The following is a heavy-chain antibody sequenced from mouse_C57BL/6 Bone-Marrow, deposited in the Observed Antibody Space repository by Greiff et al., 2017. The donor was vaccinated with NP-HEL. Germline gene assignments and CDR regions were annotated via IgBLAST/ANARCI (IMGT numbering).Heavy chain of an antibody. D-gene: IGHD1-1*01. V-gene: IGHV3-6*01. J-gene: IGHJ2*01. Sequence: ESGPGLVKPSQSLSLTCSVTGYSITSGYYWNWIRQFPGNKLEWMGYISYDGSNNYNPSLKNRIPITRDTSKNQFFLKLNSVTTEDTATYYCAYGSPFDYWGQGTTLTVSS. CDR2: ISYDGSN. CDR3: AYGSPFDY. CDR1: GYSITSGYY.